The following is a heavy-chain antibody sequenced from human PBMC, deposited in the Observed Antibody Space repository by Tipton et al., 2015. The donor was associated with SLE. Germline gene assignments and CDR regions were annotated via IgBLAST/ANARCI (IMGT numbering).Heavy chain of an antibody. J-gene: IGHJ4*02. CDR2: VYYSGST. Sequence: TLSLTCTVSGGSINDYYWNWIRQPPGKGLEFIGDVYYSGSTNYNPSLKSRVTISIDTSKNQVFLNLNSVTAADTAVYFCARGTSYWGSYYAEYWGQGTLVTVSS. D-gene: IGHD3-16*01. CDR1: GGSINDYY. CDR3: ARGTSYWGSYYAEY. V-gene: IGHV4-59*01.